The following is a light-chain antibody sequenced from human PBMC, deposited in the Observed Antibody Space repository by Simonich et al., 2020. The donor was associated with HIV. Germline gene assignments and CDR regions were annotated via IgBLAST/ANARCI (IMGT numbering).Light chain of an antibody. J-gene: IGLJ3*02. V-gene: IGLV4-69*01. Sequence: QLVLTQSPSASASLGASVKLTCTLSSGHSSYAIAWHQQQPEKGPRYLMKLNSDGSHSKGAGIPDRFSGSSSGAERYLTFSSLQSEDEADYYCQTWGTGIRVFGGGTKLTVL. CDR2: LNSDGSH. CDR1: SGHSSYA. CDR3: QTWGTGIRV.